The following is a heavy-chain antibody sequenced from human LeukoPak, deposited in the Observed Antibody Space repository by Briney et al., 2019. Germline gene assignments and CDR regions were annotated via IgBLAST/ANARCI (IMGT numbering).Heavy chain of an antibody. Sequence: SQTLSLTCTVSGGSISSGSYYWSWIRQPAGKGLEWIGRIYTSGSTNYNPSLKSRVTISVDTSKNQFSLKLSSVTAADTAVYYCASGYDFWSGYYFHYWGQGTLVTVSS. CDR1: GGSISSGSYY. V-gene: IGHV4-61*02. D-gene: IGHD3-3*01. J-gene: IGHJ4*02. CDR3: ASGYDFWSGYYFHY. CDR2: IYTSGST.